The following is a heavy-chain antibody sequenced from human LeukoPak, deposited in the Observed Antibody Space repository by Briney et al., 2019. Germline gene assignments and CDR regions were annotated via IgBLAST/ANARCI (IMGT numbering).Heavy chain of an antibody. CDR3: ARGSEGDYYYGMDV. J-gene: IGHJ6*04. Sequence: GASVKVSCKASGYTFTGYYMHWVRQAPGQGLEWMGWINPNSGGTNYAQKFQGWVTMTRDTSISTAYMELSGLRSDDTAVYYCARGSEGDYYYGMDVWGKGTTVTVSS. CDR1: GYTFTGYY. V-gene: IGHV1-2*04. D-gene: IGHD3-16*01. CDR2: INPNSGGT.